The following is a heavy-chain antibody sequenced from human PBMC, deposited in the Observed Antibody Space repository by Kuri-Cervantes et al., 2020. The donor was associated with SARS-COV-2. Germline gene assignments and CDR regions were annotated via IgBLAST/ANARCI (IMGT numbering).Heavy chain of an antibody. D-gene: IGHD1-26*01. CDR1: GGTFSSYA. V-gene: IGHV1-69*04. J-gene: IGHJ3*02. Sequence: SVKVSCKASGGTFSSYAISWVRQAPGQGLEWMGRIIPILGTANYAQKFQGRVTITADKSTSTAYMELSSLRSEDTAVYYCARMTLLQNDAFDIWGQGTMVTVSS. CDR3: ARMTLLQNDAFDI. CDR2: IIPILGTA.